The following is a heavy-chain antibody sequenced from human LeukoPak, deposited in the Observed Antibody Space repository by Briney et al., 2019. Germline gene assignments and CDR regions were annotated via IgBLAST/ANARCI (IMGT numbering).Heavy chain of an antibody. CDR3: ARSYCYDSSGRRHRRYYYMDV. J-gene: IGHJ6*03. V-gene: IGHV3-11*04. CDR1: GFTFSDYY. Sequence: GGSLRPSCAASGFTFSDYYMSWIRQAPGKGLEWVSYISSSGSTIYYADSVKGRFTISRDNAKNSLYLQMNSLRAEDTAVYYCARSYCYDSSGRRHRRYYYMDVWGKGTTVTVSS. D-gene: IGHD3-22*01. CDR2: ISSSGSTI.